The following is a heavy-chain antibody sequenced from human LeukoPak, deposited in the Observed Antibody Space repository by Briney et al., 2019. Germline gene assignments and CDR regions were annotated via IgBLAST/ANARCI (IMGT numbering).Heavy chain of an antibody. CDR3: ARDLEHCRNIICSNSAY. V-gene: IGHV1-18*04. J-gene: IGHJ4*02. CDR1: GYNFDRYG. D-gene: IGHD2-2*01. CDR2: ISTYNGNT. Sequence: GASVKVSCKGSGYNFDRYGVNWVRQAPGQGLEGGGWISTYNGNTFYAQKFEGRVSMTTDTSTNTVYMDLRSLRSDDTAVYYCARDLEHCRNIICSNSAYWGQGTLVTVSS.